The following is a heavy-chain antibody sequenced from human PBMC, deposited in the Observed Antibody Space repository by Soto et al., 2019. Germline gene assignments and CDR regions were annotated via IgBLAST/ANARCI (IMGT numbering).Heavy chain of an antibody. CDR1: GYTLTELS. CDR3: ATVHTGYYYDSSGYYRY. V-gene: IGHV1-24*01. J-gene: IGHJ4*02. Sequence: GASVKVSCKVSGYTLTELSMHWVRQAPGKGLEWMGGFDPEDGETIYAQKFQGRVTITEDTSTDTAYMELSSLRSEDTAVYYCATVHTGYYYDSSGYYRYWGQGTLVTVSS. CDR2: FDPEDGET. D-gene: IGHD3-22*01.